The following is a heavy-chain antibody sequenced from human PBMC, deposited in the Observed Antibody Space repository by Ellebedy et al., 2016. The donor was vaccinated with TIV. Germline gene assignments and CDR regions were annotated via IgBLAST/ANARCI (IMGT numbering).Heavy chain of an antibody. Sequence: MPSETLSLTCTISGGSISSYYWSWIRQPPGKGLEWIGYISYSGSTNYNPSLKRRVTISVDTSKNQFSLRLRSVTAAETAVYYCARVVWQQPVSYAFDIWGQGTMVTVSS. J-gene: IGHJ3*02. CDR3: ARVVWQQPVSYAFDI. CDR2: ISYSGST. V-gene: IGHV4-59*01. CDR1: GGSISSYY. D-gene: IGHD6-13*01.